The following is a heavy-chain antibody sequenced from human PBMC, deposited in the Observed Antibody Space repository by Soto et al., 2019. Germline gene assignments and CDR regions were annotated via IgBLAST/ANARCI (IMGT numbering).Heavy chain of an antibody. V-gene: IGHV3-53*01. Sequence: GGSLRLSCAASGFTVSSNYMTWVRQAPGKGLEWVSVIYSGCSTYYADSVKGRFTISRDDFKNTLYLQMNSLRAEDTAVYYCARARSTAAGLFDYWGLGTLVTVSS. CDR1: GFTVSSNY. CDR3: ARARSTAAGLFDY. D-gene: IGHD6-13*01. J-gene: IGHJ4*02. CDR2: IYSGCST.